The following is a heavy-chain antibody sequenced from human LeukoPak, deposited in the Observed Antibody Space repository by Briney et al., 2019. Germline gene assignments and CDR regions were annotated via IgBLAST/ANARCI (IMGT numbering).Heavy chain of an antibody. CDR3: ARNLMWIVVVVAAKGSGLDL. V-gene: IGHV3-30*03. CDR2: ISYDGSNK. D-gene: IGHD2-15*01. CDR1: GFTFSSYG. J-gene: IGHJ2*01. Sequence: GGTLRLSCAASGFTFSSYGMNWVRQAPGKGLEWVAVISYDGSNKYYADSVKGRFTISRDNSKNTLYLQMNSLRAEDTAVYYCARNLMWIVVVVAAKGSGLDLWGRGTLVTVSS.